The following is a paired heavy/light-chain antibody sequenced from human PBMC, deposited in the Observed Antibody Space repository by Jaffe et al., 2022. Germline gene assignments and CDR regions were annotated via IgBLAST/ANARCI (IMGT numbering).Heavy chain of an antibody. Sequence: QLQLQESGPGLVKPSETLSLTCTVSGGSISSSSYYWGWIRQPPGKGLEWIGSIYYSGSTYYNPSLKSRVTISVDTSKNQFSLKLSSVTAADTAVYYCARQSRLLWFRESKTSDYMDVWGKGTTVTVSS. CDR2: IYYSGST. CDR1: GGSISSSSYY. CDR3: ARQSRLLWFRESKTSDYMDV. D-gene: IGHD3-10*01. V-gene: IGHV4-39*01. J-gene: IGHJ6*03.
Light chain of an antibody. CDR1: SSNIGAGYD. Sequence: QSVLTQPPSVSGAPGQRVTISCTGSSSNIGAGYDVHWYQQLPGTAPKLLIYGNSNRPSGVPDRFSGSKSGTSASLAITGLQAEDEADYYCQSYDSSLSGLYVFGTGTKVTVL. J-gene: IGLJ1*01. V-gene: IGLV1-40*01. CDR3: QSYDSSLSGLYV. CDR2: GNS.